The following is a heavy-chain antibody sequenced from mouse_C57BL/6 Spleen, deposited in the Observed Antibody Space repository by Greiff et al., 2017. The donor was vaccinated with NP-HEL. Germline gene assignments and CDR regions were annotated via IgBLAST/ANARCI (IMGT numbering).Heavy chain of an antibody. CDR2: IDPNSGGT. CDR3: ARWRAYDGYYGGYFDY. CDR1: GYTFTSYW. V-gene: IGHV1-72*01. Sequence: QVQLKQSGAELVKPGASVKLSCKASGYTFTSYWMHWVKQRPGRGLEWIGRIDPNSGGTKYNEKFKSKATLTVDKPSSTAYMQLSSLTSEDSAVYYCARWRAYDGYYGGYFDYWGQGTTLTVSS. J-gene: IGHJ2*01. D-gene: IGHD2-3*01.